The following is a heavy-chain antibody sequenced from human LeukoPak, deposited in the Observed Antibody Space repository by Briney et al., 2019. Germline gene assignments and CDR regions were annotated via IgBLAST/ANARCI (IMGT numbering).Heavy chain of an antibody. CDR1: GFTFSRYW. D-gene: IGHD4-17*01. Sequence: PGGSLRLSCAASGFTFSRYWMTWVRQAQGKGLEWVASINEDGSGKHYVDSVKGRFTISRDNAQKSVYLEMNSLRAEDTAVYYCARAVTSTEGYWGQGTLVTVSS. CDR2: INEDGSGK. CDR3: ARAVTSTEGY. J-gene: IGHJ4*02. V-gene: IGHV3-7*03.